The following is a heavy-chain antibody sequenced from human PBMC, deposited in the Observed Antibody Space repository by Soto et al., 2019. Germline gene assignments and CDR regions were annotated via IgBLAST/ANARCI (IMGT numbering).Heavy chain of an antibody. CDR1: GVSISSGNW. CDR3: ARLVYDTRLNYMYFDF. J-gene: IGHJ4*02. D-gene: IGHD2-8*01. Sequence: SEPLSLTCAVSGVSISSGNWWTWVRQTPQRGLEYIGEIFHDGTANYYPSFERRVAISVDTSKNQFSLKLTSVTAADTAIYFCARLVYDTRLNYMYFDFWGQGALVTVSS. V-gene: IGHV4-4*02. CDR2: IFHDGTA.